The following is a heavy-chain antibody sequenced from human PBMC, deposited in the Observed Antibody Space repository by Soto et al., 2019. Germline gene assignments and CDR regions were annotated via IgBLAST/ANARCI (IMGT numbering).Heavy chain of an antibody. CDR1: GFTFSSYS. D-gene: IGHD6-6*01. J-gene: IGHJ3*02. CDR2: ISSSSSYI. V-gene: IGHV3-21*01. Sequence: GGSLRLSCAASGFTFSSYSMNWVRQAPGKGLEWDSSISSSSSYIYYAYSVKGRFTISRDNAKNSLYLQMNSLRAEDTAVYYCARDLGLPGSSSGDAFDIWGQGTMVTVSS. CDR3: ARDLGLPGSSSGDAFDI.